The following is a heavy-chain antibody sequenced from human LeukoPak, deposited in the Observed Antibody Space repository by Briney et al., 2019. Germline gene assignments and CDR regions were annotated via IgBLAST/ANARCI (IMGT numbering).Heavy chain of an antibody. CDR1: GFSFTNAW. J-gene: IGHJ4*02. CDR3: AKHSPWKYYDSTGFSGY. D-gene: IGHD3-9*01. V-gene: IGHV3-23*01. Sequence: GGSLRLSCVASGFSFTNAWMSWVRQAPGKGLEWVSGISDSGGSTFYADSVKGRFTISRDNSKNTMYLQMNSLRAEDTALYYCAKHSPWKYYDSTGFSGYWGQGTLVTVSS. CDR2: ISDSGGST.